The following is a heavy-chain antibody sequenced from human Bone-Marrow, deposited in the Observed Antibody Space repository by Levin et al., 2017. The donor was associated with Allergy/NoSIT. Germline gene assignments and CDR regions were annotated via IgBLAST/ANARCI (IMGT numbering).Heavy chain of an antibody. V-gene: IGHV3-74*01. Sequence: QAGGSLRLSCAASGFAFSNYWMHWVRQAPGKGLVWVSRINRGGTSTTYADSVQGRFTISRDNAKNTLYLQMNSLRAEDTAVYYCARDPFAYNFGSGSYLDYWGQGTLVSVSS. CDR1: GFAFSNYW. D-gene: IGHD3-10*01. CDR3: ARDPFAYNFGSGSYLDY. J-gene: IGHJ4*02. CDR2: INRGGTST.